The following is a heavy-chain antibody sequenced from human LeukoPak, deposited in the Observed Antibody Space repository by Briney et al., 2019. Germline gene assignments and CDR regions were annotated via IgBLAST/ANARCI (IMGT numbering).Heavy chain of an antibody. Sequence: GGSLRLSCEVSGFPVRSRYMTWVRQPPGKGLECVAVIYSGGTTYHIDSVKGRFTISRDISKSTTYLEMNNLRVEDTATYYCASLEGGPSDGRWGQGTLVIVSS. CDR1: GFPVRSRY. D-gene: IGHD3-3*01. J-gene: IGHJ4*02. CDR2: IYSGGTT. CDR3: ASLEGGPSDGR. V-gene: IGHV3-53*01.